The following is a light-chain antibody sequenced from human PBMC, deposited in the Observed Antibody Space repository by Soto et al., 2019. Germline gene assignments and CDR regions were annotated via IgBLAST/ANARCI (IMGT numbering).Light chain of an antibody. CDR2: GAS. Sequence: EIVLTQSPGPLSLSPGERATLSCRASQSVSSSYLAWYKQKPGQAPMLLIYGASSRATGIPDRFSGSGSRTDFTLTISRLEPEDFAVYYCQQYGSSQYTFGQGTKLEIK. CDR3: QQYGSSQYT. V-gene: IGKV3-20*01. J-gene: IGKJ2*01. CDR1: QSVSSSY.